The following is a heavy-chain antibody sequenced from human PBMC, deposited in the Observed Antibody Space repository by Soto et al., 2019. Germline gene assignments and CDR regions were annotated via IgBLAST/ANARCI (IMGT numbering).Heavy chain of an antibody. CDR3: ARLGGSSYYFDY. Sequence: XXSLRLSFAASGFTFSSYDMHWVLQATGKGLEWVSAIGTAGDTYYPGSVKGRFTISRENAKNSLYLQMNSMRAGDTAVYYCARLGGSSYYFDYWGQGTLVTVSS. V-gene: IGHV3-13*04. CDR2: IGTAGDT. CDR1: GFTFSSYD. D-gene: IGHD3-16*01. J-gene: IGHJ4*02.